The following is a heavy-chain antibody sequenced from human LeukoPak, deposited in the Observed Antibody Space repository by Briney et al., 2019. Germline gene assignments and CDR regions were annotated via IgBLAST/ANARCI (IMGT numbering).Heavy chain of an antibody. V-gene: IGHV4-38-2*02. CDR2: IYHSGST. J-gene: IGHJ4*02. CDR1: GYSISSGYY. D-gene: IGHD6-13*01. Sequence: PSETLSLTRTVSGYSISSGYYWGWIRQPPGKGLEWIGSIYHSGSTYYNPSLKSRVTISVDTSKNQFSLKLSSVTAADTAVYYCARGRRRAAGPRPFDYWGQGTLVTVSS. CDR3: ARGRRRAAGPRPFDY.